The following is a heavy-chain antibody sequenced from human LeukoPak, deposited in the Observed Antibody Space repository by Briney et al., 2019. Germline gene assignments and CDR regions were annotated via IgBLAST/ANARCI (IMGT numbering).Heavy chain of an antibody. CDR2: ISAYNGNT. D-gene: IGHD6-13*01. Sequence: ASVKVSCKASGYTFTSYGISWVRQAPGQGLEWMGWISAYNGNTNYAQKLQGRVTMTTDTSTSTAYMELRSPRPDDTAVYYCAELSSELDDAFDIWGQGTMVTVSS. CDR1: GYTFTSYG. V-gene: IGHV1-18*01. J-gene: IGHJ3*02. CDR3: AELSSELDDAFDI.